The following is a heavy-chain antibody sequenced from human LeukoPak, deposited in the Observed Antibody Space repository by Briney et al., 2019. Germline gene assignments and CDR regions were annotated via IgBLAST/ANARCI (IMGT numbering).Heavy chain of an antibody. CDR2: MNPNSGNT. V-gene: IGHV1-8*01. CDR1: GYTFTSYD. Sequence: GASVKVSCKASGYTFTSYDINWVRQATGQGLEWMGWMNPNSGNTGYARKFQGRVTMTRNTSISTAYMELSSLRSEDTAAYYCARMPVLLWFGELLRSRHRAFDIWGQGTMVTVSS. D-gene: IGHD3-10*01. J-gene: IGHJ3*02. CDR3: ARMPVLLWFGELLRSRHRAFDI.